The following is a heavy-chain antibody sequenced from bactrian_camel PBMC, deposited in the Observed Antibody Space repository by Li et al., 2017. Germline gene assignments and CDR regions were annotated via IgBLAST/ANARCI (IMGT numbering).Heavy chain of an antibody. CDR1: GFSATRYC. CDR3: AQCHGTTMTLKAYLYGS. CDR2: ISAVTGNA. V-gene: IGHV3S59*01. Sequence: DVQLVESGGRSVQVGGSLRLECAASGFSATRYCSGWFRQAPGKEREGVASISAVTGNALYADSVKGRFTISQDNDRKTVYLRMGSLKPEDSGMYYCAQCHGTTMTLKAYLYGSWGPGTQVTVS. J-gene: IGHJ6*01. D-gene: IGHD4*01.